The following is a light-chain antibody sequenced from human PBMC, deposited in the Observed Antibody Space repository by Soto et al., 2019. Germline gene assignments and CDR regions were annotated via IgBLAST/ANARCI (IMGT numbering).Light chain of an antibody. J-gene: IGKJ2*01. CDR2: DAS. CDR1: QSISRW. V-gene: IGKV1-5*01. Sequence: DIQMTQSPSTLSASVGDRVTISCRASQSISRWWAWYQQKPGKAPKVLVYDASILESGVHSRFSGSGSGTEFTLTINGLQPDDSATYYCQQYNSPATFGQGTKLEIK. CDR3: QQYNSPAT.